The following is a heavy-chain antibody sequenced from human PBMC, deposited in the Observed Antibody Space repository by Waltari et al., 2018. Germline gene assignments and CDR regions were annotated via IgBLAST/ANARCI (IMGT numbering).Heavy chain of an antibody. CDR1: GGSISSGNYF. CDR3: ARDRDSISSGYYGMDV. V-gene: IGHV4-61*02. CDR2: IYTGGSIHYTCGST. J-gene: IGHJ6*02. Sequence: QVQLQESGPGLVKPSQTLSLTCIVSGGSISSGNYFWGWIRQPAGKGLEWIGRIYTGGSIHYTCGSTHYSPSLKSRVTISVDTSKNQISLKLSSVTAADTAVYYCARDRDSISSGYYGMDVWGQGTTVTVSS. D-gene: IGHD6-6*01.